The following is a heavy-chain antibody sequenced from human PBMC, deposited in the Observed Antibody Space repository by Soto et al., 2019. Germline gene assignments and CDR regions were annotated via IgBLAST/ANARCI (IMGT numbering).Heavy chain of an antibody. CDR2: LSWNSGTI. CDR3: AKAESSGWYYSLDY. V-gene: IGHV3-9*01. Sequence: EVQLVESGGGLVQPGKSLRLSCAASGFTFDDYAMHWVRQVPGKGLEWVSGLSWNSGTIDYADSVKGRFTISRDNDKNSLHLQMIILKPEDTAFYYCAKAESSGWYYSLDYWGQGTLVTVSS. CDR1: GFTFDDYA. D-gene: IGHD6-19*01. J-gene: IGHJ4*02.